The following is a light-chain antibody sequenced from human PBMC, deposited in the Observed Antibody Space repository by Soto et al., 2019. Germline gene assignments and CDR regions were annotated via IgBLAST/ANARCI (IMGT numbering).Light chain of an antibody. CDR2: GST. J-gene: IGLJ1*01. CDR1: SSNIGAGYD. CDR3: QSYDRSLGGNYV. V-gene: IGLV1-40*01. Sequence: QSFLSHPPSLPGAPGQRVTISCTGSSSNIGAGYDAHWFQQVPGTAPKLLIYGSTNRPSGVPDRFSGSKSGTSASLAITGLQAEDEADYYCQSYDRSLGGNYVFGTGTKV.